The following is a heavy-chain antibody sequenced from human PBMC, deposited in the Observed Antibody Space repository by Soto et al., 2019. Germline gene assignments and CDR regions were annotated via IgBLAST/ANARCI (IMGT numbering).Heavy chain of an antibody. V-gene: IGHV1-69*13. CDR2: IIPIFGTA. Sequence: SVKVSCKASGGTFSSYAISWVRQAPGQGLEWMGGIIPIFGTANYAQKFQGRVTITADESTSTAYMELSSLRSEDTAVYDCARADSARRRFDPWGQGTLVTVSS. D-gene: IGHD2-15*01. J-gene: IGHJ5*02. CDR3: ARADSARRRFDP. CDR1: GGTFSSYA.